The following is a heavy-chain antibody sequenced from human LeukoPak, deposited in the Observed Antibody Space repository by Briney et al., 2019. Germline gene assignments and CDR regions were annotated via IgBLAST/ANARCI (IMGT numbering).Heavy chain of an antibody. CDR3: ARGVYDILTGYYMADDY. D-gene: IGHD3-9*01. V-gene: IGHV1-18*01. J-gene: IGHJ4*02. Sequence: ASVKVSCKASGGTFSSYAISWVRQAPGQGLEWMGWISAYNGNTNYAQKLQGRVTMTTDTSASTAYMELRSLRSDDTAVYYCARGVYDILTGYYMADDYWGQGTLVTVSS. CDR1: GGTFSSYA. CDR2: ISAYNGNT.